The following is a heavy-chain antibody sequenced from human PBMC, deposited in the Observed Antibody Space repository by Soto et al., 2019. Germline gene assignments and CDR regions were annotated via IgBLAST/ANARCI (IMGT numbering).Heavy chain of an antibody. CDR2: INAGNGNT. Sequence: QVQLVQSGAEVKKPGASVKVSCKASGYTFTSYAMHWVRQAPGQRLEWMGWINAGNGNTKYSQKFQGRVTITRDTSASTAYMELSSLGSEDTAVYYCARVNLGATKAVDYWGQGTLVTVSS. CDR3: ARVNLGATKAVDY. V-gene: IGHV1-3*01. J-gene: IGHJ4*02. CDR1: GYTFTSYA. D-gene: IGHD1-26*01.